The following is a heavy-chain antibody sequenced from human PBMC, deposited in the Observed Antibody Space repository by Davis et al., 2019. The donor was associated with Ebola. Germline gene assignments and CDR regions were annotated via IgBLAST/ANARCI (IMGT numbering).Heavy chain of an antibody. CDR3: ARLENVEHY. CDR2: IYPGDSDT. CDR1: GYSFPSHW. D-gene: IGHD1-1*01. V-gene: IGHV5-51*01. Sequence: PGGSLRLSCKGSGYSFPSHWIAWVRQMPGKGLEWIGIIYPGDSDTRYSPSFQGQVTLSADKSLATAYLQWTSLKTSDTAMYYCARLENVEHYWGQGTLVSVSS. J-gene: IGHJ4*02.